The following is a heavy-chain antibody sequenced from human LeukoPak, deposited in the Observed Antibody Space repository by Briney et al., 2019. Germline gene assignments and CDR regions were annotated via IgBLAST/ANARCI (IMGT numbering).Heavy chain of an antibody. CDR3: ARGKGVKPTTF. CDR2: IYYSGST. D-gene: IGHD3-16*02. CDR1: GGSISSYY. J-gene: IGHJ4*02. V-gene: IGHV4-59*01. Sequence: SETLSLTCTVSGGSISSYYWSWIRQPPGKGLEWIGYIYYSGSTNYNPSLKSRVTISVDTSKNQSSLKLSSVTAADTAVYYCARGKGVKPTTFWGQGTLVTVSS.